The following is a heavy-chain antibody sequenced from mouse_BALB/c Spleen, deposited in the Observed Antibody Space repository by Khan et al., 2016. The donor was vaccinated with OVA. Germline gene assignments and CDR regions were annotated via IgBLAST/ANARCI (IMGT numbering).Heavy chain of an antibody. CDR2: IKYSGTT. Sequence: EVQLQESGPGLVKPSQSLSLTCPVTGYSITSDYAWNWIRQFPGNKLEWMGSIKYSGTTRYNPSLKSRISITRDPSKNQFFLRLNAGTTEETATYYCARSGTISTVVVTDFDFWGQGTTLTVSS. CDR3: ARSGTISTVVVTDFDF. V-gene: IGHV3-2*02. D-gene: IGHD1-1*01. CDR1: GYSITSDYA. J-gene: IGHJ2*01.